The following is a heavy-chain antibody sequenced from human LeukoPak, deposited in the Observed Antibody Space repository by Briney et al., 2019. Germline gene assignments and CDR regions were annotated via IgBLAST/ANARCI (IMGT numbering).Heavy chain of an antibody. V-gene: IGHV3-33*01. CDR1: GFTFSNYG. Sequence: GRSLRLSCAASGFTFSNYGMHWVRQAPGKGLEWVAVIWYDGSNYYYADSVRGRFTISRDNSKNTLYLQMNSLRAEDTAVYYCATYSSSNGREFQYWGQGTLVTVSS. J-gene: IGHJ1*01. CDR2: IWYDGSNY. D-gene: IGHD2-2*01. CDR3: ATYSSSNGREFQY.